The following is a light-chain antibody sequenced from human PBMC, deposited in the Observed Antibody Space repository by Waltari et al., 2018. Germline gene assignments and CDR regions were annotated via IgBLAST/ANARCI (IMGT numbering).Light chain of an antibody. J-gene: IGLJ1*01. V-gene: IGLV2-23*02. CDR1: SSDVGNYDL. CDR2: EVI. CDR3: CSYAGLGTYV. Sequence: QSALTQPASVSGTPGQSITISCTGTSSDVGNYDLVSWYQQHPGKAPKLLGCEVIKRPSGGSSRFSGSKSGNTASLTNSGLQAEDEADYYCCSYAGLGTYVFGSGTKVTVL.